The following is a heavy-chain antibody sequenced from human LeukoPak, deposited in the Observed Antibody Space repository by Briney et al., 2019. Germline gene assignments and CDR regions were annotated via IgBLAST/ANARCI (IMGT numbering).Heavy chain of an antibody. V-gene: IGHV4-34*01. J-gene: IGHJ4*02. CDR3: ARVRKDIVVVPGAMRDTYYFDY. D-gene: IGHD2-2*01. CDR1: GGSFSGYY. CDR2: MSYSGHT. Sequence: SETLSLTCAVYGGSFSGYYWSWLRQPPGKGLEWIVSMSYSGHTYYNPSLKSRVTTSIDTSKNQLSLNLKSVTAADTAVYYCARVRKDIVVVPGAMRDTYYFDYWGQGTLVTVSS.